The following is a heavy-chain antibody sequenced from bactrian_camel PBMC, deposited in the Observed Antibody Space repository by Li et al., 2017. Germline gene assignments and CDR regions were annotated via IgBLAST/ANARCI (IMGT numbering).Heavy chain of an antibody. CDR2: LDSDGRM. CDR3: AAEDQAPWDMGWICNYNS. CDR1: APDTYC. Sequence: QLVESGGGSVQPGGSLTLSCVASAPDTYCLAWFRQGPGKEREGLAALDSDGRMQYSNSAKGRFTISKDKDKKILYLQMNNLKPEDTALYTCAAEDQAPWDMGWICNYNSWGQGTQVTVS. V-gene: IGHV3S55*01. J-gene: IGHJ4*01. D-gene: IGHD3*01.